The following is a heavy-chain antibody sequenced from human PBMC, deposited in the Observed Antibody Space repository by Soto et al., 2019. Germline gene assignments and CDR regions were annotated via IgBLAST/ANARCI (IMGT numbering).Heavy chain of an antibody. V-gene: IGHV1-69*13. J-gene: IGHJ5*02. D-gene: IGHD3-22*01. CDR2: IIPIFGTA. CDR1: GGTFSSYA. Sequence: GSSVKVSCKASGGTFSSYAFSWLRQAPGQGLERMGGIIPIFGTANYAQKFQGRGTITADESTSTAYMELSSLRSEDTAVYYCARDGSSHYYDSSGYSWFDPWGQGTLVTVSS. CDR3: ARDGSSHYYDSSGYSWFDP.